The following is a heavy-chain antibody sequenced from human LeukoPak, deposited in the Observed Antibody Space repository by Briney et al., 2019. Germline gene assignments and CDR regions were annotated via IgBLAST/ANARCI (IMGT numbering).Heavy chain of an antibody. CDR2: IYYSGRT. Sequence: SETLSLTCAVSGYSISSGYYWGWIRQPPGKGLEWIGSIYYSGRTYYNPSLKSRVTISVDTSKNQFSLKLSSVTAADTAVYYCARQELRFLEWPGWFDPWGQGTLVTVSS. J-gene: IGHJ5*02. V-gene: IGHV4-38-2*01. D-gene: IGHD3-3*01. CDR3: ARQELRFLEWPGWFDP. CDR1: GYSISSGYY.